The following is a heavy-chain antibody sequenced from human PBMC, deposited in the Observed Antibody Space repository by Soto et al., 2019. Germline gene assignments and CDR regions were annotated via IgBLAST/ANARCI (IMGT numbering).Heavy chain of an antibody. J-gene: IGHJ4*02. CDR2: ISAYNGNT. D-gene: IGHD6-13*01. Sequence: ASVKVSCKASGYTFTSYGISWVRQAPGQGLEWMGWISAYNGNTNYAQKLQGRVTMTTDTSTSTAHMELRSLRSDDTAVYYCARDYLIIGIAAAGTSYPLDYWGQGTLVTVSS. CDR1: GYTFTSYG. CDR3: ARDYLIIGIAAAGTSYPLDY. V-gene: IGHV1-18*01.